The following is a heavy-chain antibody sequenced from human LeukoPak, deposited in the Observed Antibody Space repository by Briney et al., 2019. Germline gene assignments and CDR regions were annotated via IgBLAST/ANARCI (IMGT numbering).Heavy chain of an antibody. D-gene: IGHD4-17*01. Sequence: GASLRLSCAASGFTFSNYAMTWVRQAPGKGLEWVSAISGSGPNTYYADSVKGRFTISRDNSKNTLYLQMNSLRADDTAVYYCAIGFYGGPFDYWGQGTLVTVSS. J-gene: IGHJ4*02. CDR1: GFTFSNYA. CDR2: ISGSGPNT. CDR3: AIGFYGGPFDY. V-gene: IGHV3-23*01.